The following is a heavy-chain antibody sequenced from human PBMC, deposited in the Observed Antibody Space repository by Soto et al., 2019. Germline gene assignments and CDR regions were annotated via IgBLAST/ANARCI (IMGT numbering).Heavy chain of an antibody. CDR2: INAGNGNT. V-gene: IGHV1-3*05. J-gene: IGHJ4*02. Sequence: QVQLVQSGAEEKKPGASVKVSCKASGYTFTSYAMHWVRQAPGQRLEWMGWINAGNGNTKYSQKLQGRVTITRDTSESTAYMELSSLRSEDTTVYFSARNVVALRVLDYWGQGTLVTVSS. CDR3: ARNVVALRVLDY. CDR1: GYTFTSYA. D-gene: IGHD3-3*01.